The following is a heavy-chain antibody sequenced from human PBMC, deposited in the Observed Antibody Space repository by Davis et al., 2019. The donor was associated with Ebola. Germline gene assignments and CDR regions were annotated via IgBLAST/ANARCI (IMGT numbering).Heavy chain of an antibody. CDR1: GGSISSSSW. CDR2: LGTSADT. J-gene: IGHJ5*02. CDR3: AKAGGYSYGTP. Sequence: PGGSLRLSCAVSGGSISSSSWWSWVRQAPGKGLEWVSTLGTSADTYYADSVKGRFTISRDNSKNTLYLQMNSLRVEDTAVYYCAKAGGYSYGTPWGQGTLVTVSS. V-gene: IGHV3-66*03. D-gene: IGHD5-18*01.